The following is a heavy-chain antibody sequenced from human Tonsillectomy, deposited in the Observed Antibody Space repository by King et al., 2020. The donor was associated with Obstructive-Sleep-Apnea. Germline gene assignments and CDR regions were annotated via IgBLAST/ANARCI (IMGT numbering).Heavy chain of an antibody. J-gene: IGHJ3*02. CDR1: GFTFSSNG. D-gene: IGHD3-22*01. CDR3: ARSYYDNAFDI. CDR2: IWYDGSNK. Sequence: EQLVQSGGGVVQPGRSLRLSCAASGFTFSSNGMHWVRKAPGKGLKWVAVIWYDGSNKYYADSVKGRFTISRDNSKNTLYLQMNSLRAEDTAVYYCARSYYDNAFDIWGQGTMVTVSS. V-gene: IGHV3-33*01.